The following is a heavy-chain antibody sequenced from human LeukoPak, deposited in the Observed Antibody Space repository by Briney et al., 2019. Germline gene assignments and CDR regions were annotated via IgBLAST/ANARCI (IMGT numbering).Heavy chain of an antibody. D-gene: IGHD6-19*01. CDR3: AKPSSGWYDY. CDR2: ISGSDGST. J-gene: IGHJ4*02. Sequence: GGSLRLSCAASGFTFSSYAMSWVRQAPGKGLEWVSTISGSDGSTYYAESVKGRFTISRDNSKNTLYVQMNSLRAEDTAVYYCAKPSSGWYDYWGQGTLVTVSS. V-gene: IGHV3-23*01. CDR1: GFTFSSYA.